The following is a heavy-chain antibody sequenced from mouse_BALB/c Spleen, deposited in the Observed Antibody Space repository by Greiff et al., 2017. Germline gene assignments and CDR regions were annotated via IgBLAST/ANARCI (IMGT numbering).Heavy chain of an antibody. J-gene: IGHJ2*01. D-gene: IGHD3-1*01. V-gene: IGHV14-3*02. CDR1: GFNIKDTY. Sequence: VQLQQSGAELVKPGASVKLSCTASGFNIKDTYMHWVKQRPEQGLEWIGRIDPANGNTKYDPKFQGKATITADTSSNTAYLQLSSLTSEDTAVYYCARERARSGYFDYGGQGTTLTVSS. CDR3: ARERARSGYFDY. CDR2: IDPANGNT.